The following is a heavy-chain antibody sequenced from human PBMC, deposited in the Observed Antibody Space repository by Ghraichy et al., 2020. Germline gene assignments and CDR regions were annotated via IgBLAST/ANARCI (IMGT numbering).Heavy chain of an antibody. J-gene: IGHJ4*02. V-gene: IGHV3-30*18. Sequence: GGSLRLSCAASGFTFSSYGMHWVRRAPGKGLEWVAVISYDGSNKYYADSVKGRFTISRDNSKNTLYLQMNSLRAEDTAVYYCAKDKDFLTYYFDYWGQGTLVTVSS. CDR2: ISYDGSNK. CDR1: GFTFSSYG. CDR3: AKDKDFLTYYFDY.